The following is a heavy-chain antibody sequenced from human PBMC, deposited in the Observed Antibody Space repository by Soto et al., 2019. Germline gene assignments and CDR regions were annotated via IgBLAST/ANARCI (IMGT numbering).Heavy chain of an antibody. CDR3: ARVGWAYYYYYYMDV. CDR2: IDHSGST. D-gene: IGHD1-26*01. J-gene: IGHJ6*03. CDR1: GGSFSGYY. Sequence: SETLSLTSAVYGGSFSGYYWSWIRQPPGKGLEWIGEIDHSGSTNYNPSLKSRVTISVDTSKNQFSLKLSPVTAADTAVYYCARVGWAYYYYYYMDVWGKGTTVTVSS. V-gene: IGHV4-34*01.